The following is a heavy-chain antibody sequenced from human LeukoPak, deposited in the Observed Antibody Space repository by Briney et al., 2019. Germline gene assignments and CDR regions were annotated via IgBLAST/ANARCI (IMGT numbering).Heavy chain of an antibody. D-gene: IGHD4-17*01. CDR2: IKQDGSEK. V-gene: IGHV3-7*05. CDR3: ARIGRDYGDYFDN. CDR1: GFTFSSYW. J-gene: IGHJ4*02. Sequence: PGGSLRLSCAASGFTFSSYWMSWLRQAPGKGPEWVANIKQDGSEKDYVDSVKGRFTISRDNARNSLFLQMNSLRAEDTAVYYCARIGRDYGDYFDNWGQGTLVTVSP.